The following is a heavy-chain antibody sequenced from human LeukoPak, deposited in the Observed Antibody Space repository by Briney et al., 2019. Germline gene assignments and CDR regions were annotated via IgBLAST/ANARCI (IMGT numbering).Heavy chain of an antibody. CDR3: ARDRSYCSSTSCPLGWFDP. J-gene: IGHJ5*02. CDR2: INPNSGGT. D-gene: IGHD2-2*01. Sequence: ASVKVSCKASGYTFTGYYMHWVRQAPGQGLEWMGWINPNSGGTNYAQKFQGRVTMTRDTSISTAYMELSRLRSDDTAVYYCARDRSYCSSTSCPLGWFDPWGQGTLVTVSS. V-gene: IGHV1-2*02. CDR1: GYTFTGYY.